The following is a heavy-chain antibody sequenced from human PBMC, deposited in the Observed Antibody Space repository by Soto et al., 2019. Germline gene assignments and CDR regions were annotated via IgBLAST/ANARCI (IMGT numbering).Heavy chain of an antibody. D-gene: IGHD1-20*01. CDR2: TGATGRTT. V-gene: IGHV3-23*01. CDR3: ATVHNTSRSFDY. J-gene: IGHJ4*02. Sequence: GGSLRLSCAASGFTFNIYAMTWVRQAPGKGLEWVSTTGATGRTTYYADSVKGRFTVSRDNSKNTLDLQMSNLRAEDTAVYYCATVHNTSRSFDYWGQGTLVTAPQ. CDR1: GFTFNIYA.